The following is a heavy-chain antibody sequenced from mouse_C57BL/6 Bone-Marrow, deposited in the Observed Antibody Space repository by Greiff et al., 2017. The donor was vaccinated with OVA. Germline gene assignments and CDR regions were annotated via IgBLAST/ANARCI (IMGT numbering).Heavy chain of an antibody. Sequence: QVQLQQPGAELVKPGASVKMSCKASGYTFTNYWITWVKQRPGQGLEWIGDIYPGSGSTNYNEKFKSKATLTVDTSSSTAYMQLSSLTSEDSAVYYCAREEIIYGNYIAYWGQGTLVTVSA. V-gene: IGHV1-55*01. D-gene: IGHD2-1*01. CDR2: IYPGSGST. CDR3: AREEIIYGNYIAY. J-gene: IGHJ3*01. CDR1: GYTFTNYW.